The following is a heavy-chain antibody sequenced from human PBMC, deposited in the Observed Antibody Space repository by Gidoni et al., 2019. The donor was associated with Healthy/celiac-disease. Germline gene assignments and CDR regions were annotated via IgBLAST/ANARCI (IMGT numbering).Heavy chain of an antibody. CDR2: ISSNGGST. Sequence: EVQLVESGGGLVQPGGSLRLSCAASGFTFSSYAMTWVRQAPGKGLEYVSAISSNGGSTYYANSVKGRFTISRDNSKNTLYLQMGSLRAEDMAVYYCARTYYYDSSGYYPNYYFDYWGQGTLVTVSS. J-gene: IGHJ4*02. CDR1: GFTFSSYA. CDR3: ARTYYYDSSGYYPNYYFDY. D-gene: IGHD3-22*01. V-gene: IGHV3-64*01.